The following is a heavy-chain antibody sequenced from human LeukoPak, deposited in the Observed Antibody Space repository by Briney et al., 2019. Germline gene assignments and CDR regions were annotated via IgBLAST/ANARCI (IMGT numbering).Heavy chain of an antibody. CDR1: GFTFSSYG. V-gene: IGHV3-30*02. J-gene: IGHJ4*02. CDR2: IRYDGSNK. Sequence: GGSLRLSCAASGFTFSSYGMHWVRQAPGKGLEWVAFIRYDGSNKYYADSVKGRFTISRDNSKNTLYLQMDSLRAEDTAVYYCAKGPLFSVGVPFDYWGQGTLVTVSS. D-gene: IGHD1-26*01. CDR3: AKGPLFSVGVPFDY.